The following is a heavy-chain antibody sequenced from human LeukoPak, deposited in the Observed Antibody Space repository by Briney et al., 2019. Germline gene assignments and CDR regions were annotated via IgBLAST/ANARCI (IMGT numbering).Heavy chain of an antibody. CDR3: ARLAGGNSWNYFDY. D-gene: IGHD4-23*01. CDR2: IYSGGST. J-gene: IGHJ4*02. CDR1: GFTFSSYA. V-gene: IGHV3-66*01. Sequence: GGSLRLSCAASGFTFSSYAMHWVRQAPGKGLEWVSVIYSGGSTYYADSVKGRFTISRDNSKNTLYLQMNSLRAEDTAVYYCARLAGGNSWNYFDYWGQGTLVTVSS.